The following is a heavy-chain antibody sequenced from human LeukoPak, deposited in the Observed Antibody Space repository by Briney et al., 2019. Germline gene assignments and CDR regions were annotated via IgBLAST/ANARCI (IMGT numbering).Heavy chain of an antibody. CDR1: GFTFSSYA. Sequence: QAGGSLRLSCAASGFTFSSYAMHWVRQAPGKGLEWVAVISYDGSNKYYADSVKGRFTISRDNSKNTLYLQMNSLRAEDTAVYYCARDFARRGYSYGYDYWGQGTLVTVSS. J-gene: IGHJ4*02. V-gene: IGHV3-30*04. CDR3: ARDFARRGYSYGYDY. D-gene: IGHD5-18*01. CDR2: ISYDGSNK.